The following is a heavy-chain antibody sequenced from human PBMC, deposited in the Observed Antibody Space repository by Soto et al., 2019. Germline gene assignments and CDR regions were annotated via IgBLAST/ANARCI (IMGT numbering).Heavy chain of an antibody. Sequence: PGGSLRLSCAGSGFTFSSYSMNWVRQAPGKGLEWVSYISSSSSTIYYADSVKGRFTISRDNAKNSLYLQMNSLRDEDTAVYYWARTYSSSWGGMDSWGQGTTVTVSS. J-gene: IGHJ6*02. CDR3: ARTYSSSWGGMDS. V-gene: IGHV3-48*02. CDR1: GFTFSSYS. CDR2: ISSSSSTI. D-gene: IGHD6-13*01.